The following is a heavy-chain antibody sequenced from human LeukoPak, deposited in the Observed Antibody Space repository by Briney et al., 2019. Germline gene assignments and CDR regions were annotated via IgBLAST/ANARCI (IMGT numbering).Heavy chain of an antibody. J-gene: IGHJ3*02. Sequence: GGSLRLSCAASGFTFSSYAMHWVRQAPGKGLEWVAVISYDGSNKYYADSVKGRSTISRDNSKNTLYLQVNSLRAEDTAVYYCAREAYIVGATPGAFDIWGQGTMVTVSS. D-gene: IGHD1-26*01. CDR2: ISYDGSNK. CDR1: GFTFSSYA. V-gene: IGHV3-30-3*01. CDR3: AREAYIVGATPGAFDI.